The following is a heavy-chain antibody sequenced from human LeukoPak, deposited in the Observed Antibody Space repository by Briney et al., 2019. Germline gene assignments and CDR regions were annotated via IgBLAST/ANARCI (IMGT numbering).Heavy chain of an antibody. Sequence: GGSLRLSCAASGFTFDDYAMSWVRQAPGKGLEWVSGINWNGGSTGYADSVKGRFTISRDNAKNSLYLQMNSLRAEDTALYYYARERLAMVRGVIPKEAWGWFDPWGQGTLVTVSS. D-gene: IGHD3-10*01. CDR2: INWNGGST. J-gene: IGHJ5*02. CDR3: ARERLAMVRGVIPKEAWGWFDP. CDR1: GFTFDDYA. V-gene: IGHV3-20*04.